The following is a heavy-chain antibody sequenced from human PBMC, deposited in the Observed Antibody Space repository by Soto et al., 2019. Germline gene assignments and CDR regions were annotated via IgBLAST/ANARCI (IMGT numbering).Heavy chain of an antibody. CDR1: GYTFTSYG. CDR3: ARVGFWYNWNVTPLRWLDP. D-gene: IGHD1-1*01. J-gene: IGHJ5*02. Sequence: QVQLVQSGAEVKKPEASVKVSCKASGYTFTSYGISWVRQAPGQGLEWMGWISAYNGNTNYAQKLQGRVTMTTDTSTSTAYMELRSLRSDDTAVYYCARVGFWYNWNVTPLRWLDPWGQGNLVTVSS. CDR2: ISAYNGNT. V-gene: IGHV1-18*01.